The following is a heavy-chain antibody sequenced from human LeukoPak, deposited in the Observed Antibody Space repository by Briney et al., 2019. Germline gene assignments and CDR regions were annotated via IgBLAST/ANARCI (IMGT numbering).Heavy chain of an antibody. CDR3: ARDYDSRGFRSDP. CDR2: IYYSGST. J-gene: IGHJ5*02. Sequence: SQTLSLTCTVSGGSISSGGSYWTWIRQHPGKGLEWIGYIYYSGSTYYNPSLKSRVTISVDTSKNQFSLKLSSVTAADTAVYYCARDYDSRGFRSDPWGPGTLVTVSS. CDR1: GGSISSGGSY. D-gene: IGHD3-22*01. V-gene: IGHV4-31*03.